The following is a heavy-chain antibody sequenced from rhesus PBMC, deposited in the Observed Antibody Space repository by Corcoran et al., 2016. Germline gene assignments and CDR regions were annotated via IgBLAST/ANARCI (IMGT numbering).Heavy chain of an antibody. CDR2: ISESVGTR. D-gene: IGHD6-25*01. Sequence: DVQLVESGGGLVKPGGSLRLSCVASGFTFSSYEMHWVRQAPGKGLEWVSVISESVGTRYYADAVKGRFTISRDNAKNSLFLQMNSLRAEDTAVYYCTRDGAAARFDYWGQGVLVTVSS. V-gene: IGHV3-100*02. CDR3: TRDGAAARFDY. J-gene: IGHJ4*01. CDR1: GFTFSSYE.